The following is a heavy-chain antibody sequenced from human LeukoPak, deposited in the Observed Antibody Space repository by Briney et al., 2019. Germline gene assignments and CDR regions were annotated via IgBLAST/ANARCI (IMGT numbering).Heavy chain of an antibody. CDR3: ARDFNSVY. D-gene: IGHD1-1*01. V-gene: IGHV3-23*01. CDR1: GFTFSSYA. Sequence: GGSLRPSCAASGFTFSSYAMSWGRQAPGKGLGLVSAISGSGGSTYYAASVKGRFTTSRANAKTTQFLQMNSLTAEATVLYCCARDFNSVYWGQGPVVSVSS. CDR2: ISGSGGST. J-gene: IGHJ4*02.